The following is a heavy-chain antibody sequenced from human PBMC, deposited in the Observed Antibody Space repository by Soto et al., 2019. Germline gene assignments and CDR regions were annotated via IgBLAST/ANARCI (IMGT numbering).Heavy chain of an antibody. Sequence: ASVKVSCKASGYTFTGYYMHWVRQAPGQGLEWMGWINPNSGGTNYAQKFQGWVTMTRDTSISTAYMELSRLRSDDTAVYYCARDGELDPGRNDFDIWGQGTMVTVSS. V-gene: IGHV1-2*04. CDR3: ARDGELDPGRNDFDI. CDR1: GYTFTGYY. CDR2: INPNSGGT. J-gene: IGHJ3*02. D-gene: IGHD1-1*01.